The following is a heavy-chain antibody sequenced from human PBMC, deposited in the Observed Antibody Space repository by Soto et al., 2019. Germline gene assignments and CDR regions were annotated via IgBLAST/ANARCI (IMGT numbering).Heavy chain of an antibody. J-gene: IGHJ4*02. CDR1: GYPFTSYG. V-gene: IGHV1-18*03. CDR2: ISAYNGKT. CDR3: ARIRGSTIIDY. Sequence: ASVKVSCKASGYPFTSYGISWVRQAHGQGLEWMGWISAYNGKTNYEQKLQGKVNMTTDTSTSTAYMVLRSLISDVMAVYYFARIRGSTIIDYWGQGTLVTVSS. D-gene: IGHD3-10*01.